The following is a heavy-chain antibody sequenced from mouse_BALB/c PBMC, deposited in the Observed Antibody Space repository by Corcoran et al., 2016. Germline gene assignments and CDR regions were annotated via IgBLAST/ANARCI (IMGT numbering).Heavy chain of an antibody. V-gene: IGHV9-2-1*01. CDR2: INTETGEP. J-gene: IGHJ4*01. CDR3: AIPPYGNYAMDY. Sequence: QIQLVQSGPELKKPGETVKISCKASGYTFTDYSMHWVKQAPGKGLKWMGWINTETGEPTYADDFKGRFAFSLETSASTAYLQINNLKNEDTATYFCAIPPYGNYAMDYWGQGTSVTVSS. CDR1: GYTFTDYS. D-gene: IGHD2-1*01.